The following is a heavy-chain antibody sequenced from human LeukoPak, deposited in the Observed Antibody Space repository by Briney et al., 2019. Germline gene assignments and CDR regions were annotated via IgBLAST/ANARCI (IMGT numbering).Heavy chain of an antibody. CDR2: ICPGDSDT. V-gene: IGHV5-51*01. Sequence: GESLKISCKGSGYSFTSYWIGWVRQMPGKGLEWMGIICPGDSDTRYSPSFQGQVTISADKSISTAYLQWSSLKASDTAMYYCARRANFWSGYPDAFDIWGQGTMVTVSS. D-gene: IGHD3-3*01. CDR1: GYSFTSYW. CDR3: ARRANFWSGYPDAFDI. J-gene: IGHJ3*02.